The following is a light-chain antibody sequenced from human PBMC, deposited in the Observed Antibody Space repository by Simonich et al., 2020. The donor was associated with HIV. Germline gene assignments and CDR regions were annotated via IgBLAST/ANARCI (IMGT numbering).Light chain of an antibody. V-gene: IGLV2-23*01. CDR1: RSDVGRYNL. CDR2: VGG. Sequence: QSALTQPASVSGALGQSITISCPGTRSDVGRYNLASVYQQHPGQAPKPLIYVGGKRPSGVTNRLSGSKSGNTAALTTSRLPAEDEADYYCCSYAGSSTSRVFGGGTKLTVL. CDR3: CSYAGSSTSRV. J-gene: IGLJ3*02.